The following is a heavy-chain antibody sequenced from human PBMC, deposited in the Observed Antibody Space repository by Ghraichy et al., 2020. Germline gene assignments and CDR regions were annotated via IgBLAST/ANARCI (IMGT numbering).Heavy chain of an antibody. Sequence: SETLSLTCAVYGGSFSGYYWSWIRQPPGRGLEWIGEINHSGSTNYNPSLKSRVTISVDTSNNQFSLKLRSVTAADTAVYYCARGRFIFDPWGQGTLVTVPS. V-gene: IGHV4-34*01. CDR1: GGSFSGYY. D-gene: IGHD3-3*01. CDR2: INHSGST. J-gene: IGHJ5*02. CDR3: ARGRFIFDP.